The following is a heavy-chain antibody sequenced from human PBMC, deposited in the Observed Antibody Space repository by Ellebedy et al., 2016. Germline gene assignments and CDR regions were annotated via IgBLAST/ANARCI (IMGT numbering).Heavy chain of an antibody. J-gene: IGHJ6*02. V-gene: IGHV1-8*01. Sequence: ASVKVSCXASGYTFTDHDINWVRQATGQGLEGMGWMTPNSGQTGYAQKFQGRVTMTSDTSISTAYMELSSLRSEDTAVYYCARRGLRFVSYFALDVWGQGTTVTVSS. CDR3: ARRGLRFVSYFALDV. CDR2: MTPNSGQT. D-gene: IGHD2-21*02. CDR1: GYTFTDHD.